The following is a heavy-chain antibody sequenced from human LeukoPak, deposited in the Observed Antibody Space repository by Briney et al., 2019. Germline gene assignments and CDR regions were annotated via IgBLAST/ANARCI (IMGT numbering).Heavy chain of an antibody. Sequence: GGSLRLSCAASGFTFSSYWMTWVRQAPGKGLEWVANIKPDGSQIYYVDSVKGRFTISRDNAKNSLYLQMNSLRAEDTAVYYCARAKPKNMVRGLIMRRESRYYFDYWGQGTLVTVSS. J-gene: IGHJ4*02. CDR3: ARAKPKNMVRGLIMRRESRYYFDY. D-gene: IGHD3-10*01. CDR2: IKPDGSQI. CDR1: GFTFSSYW. V-gene: IGHV3-7*01.